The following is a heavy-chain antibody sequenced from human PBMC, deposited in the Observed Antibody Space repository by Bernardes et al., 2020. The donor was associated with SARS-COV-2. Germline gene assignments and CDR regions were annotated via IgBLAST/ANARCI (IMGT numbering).Heavy chain of an antibody. Sequence: GGSLRLSCAASGFTFSSYSMNWVRQAPGKGLEWVSSISSSSSYIYYADSVKGRFTISRDNAKNSLYLQMNSLRAEDTAVYYCARDPDYDFWSGGTDYWGQGTLVTVSS. D-gene: IGHD3-3*01. V-gene: IGHV3-21*04. CDR3: ARDPDYDFWSGGTDY. J-gene: IGHJ4*02. CDR2: ISSSSSYI. CDR1: GFTFSSYS.